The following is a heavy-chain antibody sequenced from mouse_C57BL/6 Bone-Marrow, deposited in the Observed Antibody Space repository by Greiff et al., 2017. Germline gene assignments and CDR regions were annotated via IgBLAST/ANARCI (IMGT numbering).Heavy chain of an antibody. D-gene: IGHD2-4*01. CDR1: GYTFTSYG. CDR2: IYPRSGNT. J-gene: IGHJ4*01. CDR3: ARLGLRRGMDY. V-gene: IGHV1-81*01. Sequence: VQLVESGAELARPGASVKLSCKASGYTFTSYGISWVKQRTGQGLEWIGEIYPRSGNTYYNEKFKGKATLTADKSSSTAYMELRSLTSEDSAVYFCARLGLRRGMDYWGQGTSVTVSS.